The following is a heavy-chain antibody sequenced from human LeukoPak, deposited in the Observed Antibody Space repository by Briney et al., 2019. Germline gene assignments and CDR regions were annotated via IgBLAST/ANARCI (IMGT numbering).Heavy chain of an antibody. CDR3: ARHSLSEMFYYYMDV. Sequence: PGGSLRLSRAASGFTFSSYSMNWVRQAPGKGLEWVSYISSSSSTIYYADSVKGRFTISRDNSKNTLYLQMNSLRAEDTAVYYCARHSLSEMFYYYMDVWGKGTTVTISS. V-gene: IGHV3-48*01. CDR2: ISSSSSTI. D-gene: IGHD5-24*01. CDR1: GFTFSSYS. J-gene: IGHJ6*03.